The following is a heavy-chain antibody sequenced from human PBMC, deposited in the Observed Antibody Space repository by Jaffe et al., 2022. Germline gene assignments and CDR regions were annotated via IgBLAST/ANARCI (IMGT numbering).Heavy chain of an antibody. Sequence: QVQLQQWGAGLLKPSETLSLTCAVYGGSFSGYYWSWIRQPPGKGLEWIGEINHSGSTNYNPSLKSRVTISVDTSKNQFSLKLSSVTAADTAVYYCARGRGRGPPTARPRPFDYWGQGTLVTVSS. J-gene: IGHJ4*02. CDR3: ARGRGRGPPTARPRPFDY. D-gene: IGHD1-26*01. V-gene: IGHV4-34*01. CDR2: INHSGST. CDR1: GGSFSGYY.